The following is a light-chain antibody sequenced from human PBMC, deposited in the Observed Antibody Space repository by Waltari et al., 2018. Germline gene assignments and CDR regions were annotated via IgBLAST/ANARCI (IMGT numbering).Light chain of an antibody. J-gene: IGKJ4*01. CDR2: AAS. CDR3: QQSKNAPLT. Sequence: DIQMTLSPSSLSASVGDRVSIACRASQYISDDLNWYQQKPGKAPKLMISAASSLQSGVPSRCSGSGSGTVFTLTISNLQPEDFAAYYCQQSKNAPLTFGGGTRVEI. V-gene: IGKV1-39*01. CDR1: QYISDD.